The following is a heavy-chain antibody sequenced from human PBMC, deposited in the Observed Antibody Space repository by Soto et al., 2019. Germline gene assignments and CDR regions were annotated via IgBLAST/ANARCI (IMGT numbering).Heavy chain of an antibody. CDR3: AKGYKADYFTDV. CDR2: ISGSGGST. D-gene: IGHD1-1*01. V-gene: IGHV3-23*01. CDR1: GFTFSSYA. J-gene: IGHJ6*02. Sequence: EVQLLESGGGLVQPGGSLRLSCAASGFTFSSYAMNWVRQAPGKGLEWVSAISGSGGSTYHADSVKCRFTISRDNSKNTVYLKMNSLRAEYTAIYYCAKGYKADYFTDVWGQGTTVTVSS.